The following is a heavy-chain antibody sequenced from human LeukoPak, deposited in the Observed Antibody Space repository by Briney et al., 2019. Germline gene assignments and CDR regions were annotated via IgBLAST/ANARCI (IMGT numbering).Heavy chain of an antibody. J-gene: IGHJ6*02. CDR1: GDSLRSDFYY. CDR3: ASARRYSGYDSWEFYYYGMDV. CDR2: IYTSGSP. V-gene: IGHV4-61*02. Sequence: SETLSLTCTVSGDSLRSDFYYWSWIRQPAGKELEWLGRIYTSGSPTYNPFLKSRVTISIDMSKNQFSLHLSSVTAADTAVYYCASARRYSGYDSWEFYYYGMDVWGRGTTVTVSS. D-gene: IGHD5-12*01.